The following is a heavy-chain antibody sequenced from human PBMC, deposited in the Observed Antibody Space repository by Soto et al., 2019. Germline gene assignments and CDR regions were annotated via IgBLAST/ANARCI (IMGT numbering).Heavy chain of an antibody. J-gene: IGHJ5*02. V-gene: IGHV4-31*03. CDR1: GGSISSGGYY. CDR3: ARDSSSSPWFDP. Sequence: QVQLQESGPGLVKPSQTLSLTCTVSGGSISSGGYYWSWIRQHPGKGLEWIGYIYYSGSTYYNPSLKSRXXIXVXXSKNQFSLKLSSVTAADTAVYYCARDSSSSPWFDPWGQGTLVTVSS. D-gene: IGHD6-6*01. CDR2: IYYSGST.